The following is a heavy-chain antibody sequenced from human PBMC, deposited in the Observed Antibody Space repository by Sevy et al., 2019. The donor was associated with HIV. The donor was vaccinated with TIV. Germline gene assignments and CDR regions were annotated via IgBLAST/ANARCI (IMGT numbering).Heavy chain of an antibody. V-gene: IGHV4-30-4*01. CDR3: ARALNYYDTFDY. J-gene: IGHJ4*02. Sequence: SETLSLTCTVSGGSISSGDYYWSWIRQPPGKGLEWIGYIYYSGSTYYNPSLKSRVTISVDTSKNQFSLKLSSVTAADTAVYYCARALNYYDTFDYWGQGTLVTVSS. CDR1: GGSISSGDYY. D-gene: IGHD3-22*01. CDR2: IYYSGST.